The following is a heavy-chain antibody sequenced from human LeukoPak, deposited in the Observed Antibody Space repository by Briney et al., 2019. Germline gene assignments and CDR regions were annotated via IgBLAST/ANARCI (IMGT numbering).Heavy chain of an antibody. Sequence: GGSLRLSCTACRFTFSSYAKSWVRQAPGKGLEWISAISGSGGSTYYADSVKGRFTISRDNSKNTLYLQMNSLRAEDTAVYYCAKCDEQQLLEDDYFDHWGQGTLVTVSS. CDR2: ISGSGGST. J-gene: IGHJ4*02. CDR1: RFTFSSYA. V-gene: IGHV3-23*01. CDR3: AKCDEQQLLEDDYFDH. D-gene: IGHD6-13*01.